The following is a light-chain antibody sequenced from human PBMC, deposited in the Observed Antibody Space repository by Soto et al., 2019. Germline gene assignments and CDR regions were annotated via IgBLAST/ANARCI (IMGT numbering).Light chain of an antibody. J-gene: IGKJ4*01. CDR3: QQYYSTPLT. Sequence: IVLTQSPGTLSLSPWERAPLSCRASQSVRSSYLAWYQQKPGQAPRLLIYGASIRATGIPDRFSGSGSGTDFTLTISSLQAEDVAVYYCQQYYSTPLTFGGGTKVDIK. CDR1: QSVRSSY. V-gene: IGKV3-20*01. CDR2: GAS.